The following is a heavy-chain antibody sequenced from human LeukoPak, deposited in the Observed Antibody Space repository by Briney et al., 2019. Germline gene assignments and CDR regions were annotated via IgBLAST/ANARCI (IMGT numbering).Heavy chain of an antibody. J-gene: IGHJ5*02. V-gene: IGHV3-74*01. CDR3: TRDRPHNWFDP. D-gene: IGHD6-6*01. CDR2: INSDGSST. Sequence: GGSLRLSCAASGFTFSSYWMHWVRQAPGKGLVWVSRINSDGSSTRHADSVKGRFTISRDNAKNTLYLQMNSLRVEDTAVYYCTRDRPHNWFDPWGQGTLVTVSS. CDR1: GFTFSSYW.